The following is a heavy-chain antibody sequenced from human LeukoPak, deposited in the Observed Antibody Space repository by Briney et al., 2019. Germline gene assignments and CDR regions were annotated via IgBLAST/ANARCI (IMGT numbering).Heavy chain of an antibody. CDR3: ARGAFVGANDY. V-gene: IGHV3-21*01. Sequence: GGSLRLSCAASGFTFSSYSMNWVRQAPGRGLEWVSSISSSSSYIYYADSVKGRFTISRDNAKNSLYLQMNSLRAEDMAVYYCARGAFVGANDYWGQGTLVTVSS. CDR2: ISSSSSYI. D-gene: IGHD1-26*01. J-gene: IGHJ4*02. CDR1: GFTFSSYS.